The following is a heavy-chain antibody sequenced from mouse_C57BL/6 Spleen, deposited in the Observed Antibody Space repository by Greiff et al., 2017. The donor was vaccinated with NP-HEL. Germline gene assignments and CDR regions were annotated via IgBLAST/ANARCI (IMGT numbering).Heavy chain of an antibody. CDR3: ASSAGSGFAY. J-gene: IGHJ3*01. Sequence: EVLLVESGGGLVTPGGSLKLSCAASGFTFSSYAMSWVRQTPVQRLAWVATISDGGSYTYYPAHVTGRFTLSRDNAKNNLYLQMSHLKSEDTAMDCCASSAGSGFAYWGQGTLVTVSA. V-gene: IGHV5-4*01. CDR1: GFTFSSYA. CDR2: ISDGGSYT. D-gene: IGHD3-1*01.